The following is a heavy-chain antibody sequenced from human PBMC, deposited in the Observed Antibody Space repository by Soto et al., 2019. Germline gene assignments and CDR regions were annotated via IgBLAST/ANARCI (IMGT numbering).Heavy chain of an antibody. CDR2: IVPIFGTA. CDR3: ARDPRITIFGVVIGRIKTYYYYGMDV. D-gene: IGHD3-3*01. CDR1: GGTFSSYA. Sequence: SVKVSCKASGGTFSSYAISWVRQAPGQGLEWMGGIVPIFGTANYAQKFQGRVTITADESTSTAYMELSSLRSEDTAVYYCARDPRITIFGVVIGRIKTYYYYGMDVWGPGTTVTVSS. J-gene: IGHJ6*02. V-gene: IGHV1-69*13.